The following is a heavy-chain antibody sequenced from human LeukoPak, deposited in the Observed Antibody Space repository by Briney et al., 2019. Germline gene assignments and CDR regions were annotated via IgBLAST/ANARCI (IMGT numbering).Heavy chain of an antibody. V-gene: IGHV3-48*04. CDR2: ISSTSGTK. CDR1: GFSFTSYG. Sequence: GGSLRLSCTDSGFSFTSYGMNWVRQAPGKGLEWVSYISSTSGTKEYADSVNGRFTISRDNAKNSLYLQMNSLRAEDTAVYYCARATRDGYFDYWGQGTLVTVSS. D-gene: IGHD5-24*01. CDR3: ARATRDGYFDY. J-gene: IGHJ4*02.